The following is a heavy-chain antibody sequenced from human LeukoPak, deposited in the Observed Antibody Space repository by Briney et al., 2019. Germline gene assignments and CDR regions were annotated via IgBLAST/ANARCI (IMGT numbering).Heavy chain of an antibody. CDR3: ARQTGSGLFILP. Sequence: PSEALSLTCTVSGVSISSSNAYWGWIRQPPGKGLEWTASIYYSGNTYYNASLKSQVSISIDTSKNQFSLRLTSVTAADTAVYYCARQTGSGLFILPGGQGTLVTVSS. J-gene: IGHJ4*02. D-gene: IGHD3/OR15-3a*01. CDR1: GVSISSSNAY. V-gene: IGHV4-39*01. CDR2: IYYSGNT.